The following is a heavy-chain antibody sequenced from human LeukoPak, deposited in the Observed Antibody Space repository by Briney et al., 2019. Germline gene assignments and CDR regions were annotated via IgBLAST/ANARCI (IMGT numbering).Heavy chain of an antibody. Sequence: GSLRLSCAASGFTFSSYEMNWVRQAPGKGLEWIGEINHSGSTNYNPSLKSRVTISVDTSKNQFSLKLSSVTAADTAVYYCARRWLQFPFDYWGQGTLVTVSS. D-gene: IGHD5-24*01. J-gene: IGHJ4*02. CDR3: ARRWLQFPFDY. CDR1: GFTFSSYE. CDR2: INHSGST. V-gene: IGHV4-34*01.